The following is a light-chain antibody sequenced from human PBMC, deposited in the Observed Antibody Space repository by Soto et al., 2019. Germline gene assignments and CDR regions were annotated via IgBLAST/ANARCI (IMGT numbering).Light chain of an antibody. J-gene: IGKJ4*01. CDR3: QHYGSSPLT. CDR1: QSVSSSY. CDR2: GAS. V-gene: IGKV3-20*01. Sequence: EIVLTQSPGTLSLSPGERATLSCRASQSVSSSYLACYQQKPGQAPRLLIYGASSRATGMQDRFSGSGSGTDFTLTISRLEPEDFAVYYCQHYGSSPLTFGGGTKVEIK.